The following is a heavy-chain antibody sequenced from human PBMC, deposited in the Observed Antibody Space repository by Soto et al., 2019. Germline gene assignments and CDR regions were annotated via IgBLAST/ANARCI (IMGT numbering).Heavy chain of an antibody. J-gene: IGHJ4*02. Sequence: GGSLRLSCAASVFTFSSYAMSWVRQAPGKGLEWVSAISGSGGSTYYADSVKGRFTISRDNSKNTLYLQMDSLRAEDTAVYYCAKAPRGYSGYAPYYFDYWGQGTLVTVSS. CDR1: VFTFSSYA. CDR2: ISGSGGST. CDR3: AKAPRGYSGYAPYYFDY. D-gene: IGHD5-12*01. V-gene: IGHV3-23*01.